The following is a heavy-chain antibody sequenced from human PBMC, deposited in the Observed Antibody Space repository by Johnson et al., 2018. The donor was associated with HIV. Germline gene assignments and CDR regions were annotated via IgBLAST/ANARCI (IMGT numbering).Heavy chain of an antibody. CDR3: ARRTVVTPGAFDI. V-gene: IGHV3-11*04. CDR2: ISSSGSTI. D-gene: IGHD4-23*01. J-gene: IGHJ3*02. Sequence: QVQLVESGGGVVQPGRSLRLSCAASGFTFSDYYMSWIRQTPGKGLEWVAYISSSGSTIYYADSVKGRFTISRDNAKKSLYLQMNSLRAEDTAVYYCARRTVVTPGAFDIWGQGTMVTVSS. CDR1: GFTFSDYY.